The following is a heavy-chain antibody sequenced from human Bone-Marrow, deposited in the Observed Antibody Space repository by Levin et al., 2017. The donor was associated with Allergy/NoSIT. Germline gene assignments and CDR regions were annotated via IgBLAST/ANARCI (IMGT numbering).Heavy chain of an antibody. D-gene: IGHD6-13*01. CDR1: GFTFSSYS. CDR3: ARGRSIAAAGTNRGDWFDP. Sequence: GGSLRLSCAASGFTFSSYSMNWVRQAPGKGLEWVSSISSSSSYIYYADSVKGRFTISRDNAKNSLYLQMNSLRAEDTAVYYCARGRSIAAAGTNRGDWFDPWGQGTLVTVSS. J-gene: IGHJ5*02. V-gene: IGHV3-21*01. CDR2: ISSSSSYI.